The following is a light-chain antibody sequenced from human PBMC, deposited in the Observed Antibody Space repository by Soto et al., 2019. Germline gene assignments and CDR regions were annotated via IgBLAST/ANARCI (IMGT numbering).Light chain of an antibody. CDR3: QQYNTYAT. CDR2: DAS. Sequence: DIQMTQSPSTLSGSVGEIVTMTCRASQTISSWLAWYQQKPGKAPKLLIYDASTLKTGVPSRFSGSGSGSEFNFTITGLQPDDFATYFCQQYNTYATFGQGTRLEI. V-gene: IGKV1-5*01. CDR1: QTISSW. J-gene: IGKJ5*01.